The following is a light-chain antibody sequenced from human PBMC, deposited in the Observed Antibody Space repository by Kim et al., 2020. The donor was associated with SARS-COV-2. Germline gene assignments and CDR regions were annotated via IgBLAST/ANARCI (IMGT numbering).Light chain of an antibody. V-gene: IGLV3-19*01. CDR2: GKN. Sequence: ALGQTVRITSQGDSLRSYYASWYQQKPGQAPVLVIYGKNNRPSGIPDRFSGSSSGNTASLTITGAQAEDEADYYCNSRDSSGNRGVFGGGTQLTVL. J-gene: IGLJ3*02. CDR1: SLRSYY. CDR3: NSRDSSGNRGV.